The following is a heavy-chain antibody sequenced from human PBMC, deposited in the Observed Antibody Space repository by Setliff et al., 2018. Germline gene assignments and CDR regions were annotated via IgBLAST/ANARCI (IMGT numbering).Heavy chain of an antibody. CDR2: IYHNEST. D-gene: IGHD1-26*01. Sequence: SETLSLTCAVSGASISSVNLWSWVRQPPGKGLEWIGEIYHNESTNFNPSLESRVTLSIDKSKNEFSLNVASVTAADTAVYYCASLGGATRFMGFDSWGQGIRVTVSS. J-gene: IGHJ4*02. CDR1: GASISSVNL. CDR3: ASLGGATRFMGFDS. V-gene: IGHV4-4*02.